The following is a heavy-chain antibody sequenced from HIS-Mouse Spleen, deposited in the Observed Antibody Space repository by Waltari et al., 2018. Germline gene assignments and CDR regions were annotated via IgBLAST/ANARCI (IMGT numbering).Heavy chain of an antibody. D-gene: IGHD7-27*01. J-gene: IGHJ6*02. CDR2: VKPDTGGT. V-gene: IGHV1-2*02. CDR3: ARELGPRYYYYGMDV. CDR1: GYTFTGYY. Sequence: QVQLVQSGAEVKKPGASVKVSCKASGYTFTGYYMHWVRQAPGQGLEWMGGVKPDTGGTKYAQKCQGRVTMTRDTSIRTAYMELSRLRSDDTAVYYCARELGPRYYYYGMDVWGQGTTVTVSS.